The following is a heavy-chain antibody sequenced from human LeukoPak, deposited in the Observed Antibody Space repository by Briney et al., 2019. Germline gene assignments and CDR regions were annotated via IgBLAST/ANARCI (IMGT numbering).Heavy chain of an antibody. Sequence: SQTLSLTCTVSGGSISSGSYYWRWLRQPAGKGLEWIGRIYTSGSTNYNPSLKSRVTISVDTSKNQFSLKLSSVTAADTAVYYCARNGGDYVPSHAFDIWGQGTMVTVSS. J-gene: IGHJ3*02. CDR1: GGSISSGSYY. CDR3: ARNGGDYVPSHAFDI. CDR2: IYTSGST. D-gene: IGHD4-17*01. V-gene: IGHV4-61*02.